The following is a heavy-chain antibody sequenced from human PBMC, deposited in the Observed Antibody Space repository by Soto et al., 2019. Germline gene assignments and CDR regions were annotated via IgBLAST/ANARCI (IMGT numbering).Heavy chain of an antibody. CDR2: IYYSGST. J-gene: IGHJ6*02. V-gene: IGHV4-30-4*01. Sequence: PSETLSLTCTVSGGSISSGDYYWSWIRQPPGKGLEWIGYIYYSGSTYYNPSLKSRVTISVDTSKNQFSLKLSSVTAADTAVYYCARDKWYSDFWSGDSRARQYYYYYGKDVWGQGTTVTVSS. CDR3: ARDKWYSDFWSGDSRARQYYYYYGKDV. CDR1: GGSISSGDYY. D-gene: IGHD3-3*01.